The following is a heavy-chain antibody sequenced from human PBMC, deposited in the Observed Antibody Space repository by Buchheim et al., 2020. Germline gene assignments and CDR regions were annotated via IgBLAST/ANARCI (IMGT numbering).Heavy chain of an antibody. CDR2: IWYDGSNK. CDR3: AREDIVVVPAADYYYYYGMDV. D-gene: IGHD2-2*01. J-gene: IGHJ6*02. CDR1: GFTFSSYG. Sequence: QVQLVESGGGVVQPGRSLRLSCAASGFTFSSYGMHWVRQAPGKGLEWVAVIWYDGSNKYYADSVKGRFTISRDNSKNTLYLQMNSLRAEDTAVYYCAREDIVVVPAADYYYYYGMDVWGQGTT. V-gene: IGHV3-33*01.